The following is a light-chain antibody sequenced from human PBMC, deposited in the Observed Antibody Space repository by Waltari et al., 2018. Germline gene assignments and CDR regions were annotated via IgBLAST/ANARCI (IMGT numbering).Light chain of an antibody. CDR1: QSVSSY. CDR2: DAS. J-gene: IGKJ4*01. Sequence: EIVLTQSPATLSLSPGERATLSCRASQSVSSYLAWYQQKPGQAPRVLIYDASNRATGIPARFSGSGSGTDVTLTISSLEPEDFAVYYCQQRSNWPPVVTFGGGTKVEIK. V-gene: IGKV3-11*01. CDR3: QQRSNWPPVVT.